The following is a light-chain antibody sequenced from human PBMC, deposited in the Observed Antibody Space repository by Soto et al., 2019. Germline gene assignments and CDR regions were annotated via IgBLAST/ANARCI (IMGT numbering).Light chain of an antibody. J-gene: IGKJ1*01. Sequence: EIVMTQSPASLSVSPGERATLSCRASQSLNDNLAWYQQKPGQAPRLLIYRASTRATGVPARFSASGSGTEFTLTISSLQSEDSAVYYCHQYSNWPPWTFGPGTKVELK. CDR1: QSLNDN. CDR3: HQYSNWPPWT. CDR2: RAS. V-gene: IGKV3-15*01.